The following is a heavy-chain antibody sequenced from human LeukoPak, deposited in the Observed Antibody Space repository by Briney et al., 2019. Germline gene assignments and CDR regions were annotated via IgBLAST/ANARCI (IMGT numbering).Heavy chain of an antibody. CDR2: ISGSGGST. V-gene: IGHV3-23*01. D-gene: IGHD6-25*01. J-gene: IGHJ6*02. Sequence: GGSLRLSCAASGFTFSSYAMSWVRQAPGKGLEWVSAISGSGGSTYYADSVKGRFTISRDNSKNTLYLQMNSLRAEDTAVYYCVAAGNYYYYGMDVWGQGTTVTVSS. CDR1: GFTFSSYA. CDR3: VAAGNYYYYGMDV.